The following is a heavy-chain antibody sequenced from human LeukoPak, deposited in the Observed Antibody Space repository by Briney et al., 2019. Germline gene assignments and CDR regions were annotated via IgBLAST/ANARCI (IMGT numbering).Heavy chain of an antibody. Sequence: GGSLRLSCAASGFTFSNYWMSWVRQAPGKGLEWVANIKQDGSDKYYVDSVKGRFTISRDNAKNSLYLQMNSLRAEDTAVYYCATYSSAFSYWGQGTLVTVSS. CDR1: GFTFSNYW. CDR2: IKQDGSDK. J-gene: IGHJ4*02. CDR3: ATYSSAFSY. D-gene: IGHD6-19*01. V-gene: IGHV3-7*01.